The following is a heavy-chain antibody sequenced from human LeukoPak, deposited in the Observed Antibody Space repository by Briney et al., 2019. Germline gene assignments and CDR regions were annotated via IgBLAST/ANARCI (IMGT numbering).Heavy chain of an antibody. CDR1: GGSISSGSYY. CDR2: IYTSGRT. V-gene: IGHV4-61*02. Sequence: PSQTLSLTCTVSGGSISSGSYYWSWIRQPAGKGLEWIGRIYTSGRTNYNPSLKSRATISVDTSNNQFSLKLSSVTAADTAVYYCATGTDSSSWYYFDYWGQGTLVTVSS. D-gene: IGHD6-13*01. CDR3: ATGTDSSSWYYFDY. J-gene: IGHJ4*02.